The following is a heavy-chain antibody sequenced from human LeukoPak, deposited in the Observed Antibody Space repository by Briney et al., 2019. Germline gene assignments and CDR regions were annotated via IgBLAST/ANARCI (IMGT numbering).Heavy chain of an antibody. J-gene: IGHJ5*02. CDR2: IYYSGST. Sequence: PSETLSLTCAVSGGSFSGHYWNWIRQPPGKGLEWIGSIYYSGSTYYNPSLKSRVTISVDTSKNQFSLKLSSVTAADTAVYYCARDGLRLGDNWFDPWGQGTLVTVSS. CDR3: ARDGLRLGDNWFDP. D-gene: IGHD3-16*01. V-gene: IGHV4-34*01. CDR1: GGSFSGHY.